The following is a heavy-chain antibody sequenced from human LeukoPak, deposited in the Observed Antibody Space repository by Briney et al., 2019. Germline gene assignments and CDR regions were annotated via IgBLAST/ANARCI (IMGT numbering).Heavy chain of an antibody. CDR3: ARWGVGFSNHGFDY. D-gene: IGHD1-26*01. Sequence: PSETLSLTCTVSGGSISSYYWSWIRQPAGKRLEWIGRVDASGSTNYNPSLRSRVIISVDTSKNQFSLNLTSVTAADTAVYYSARWGVGFSNHGFDYWGQGSLVIVSP. CDR1: GGSISSYY. CDR2: VDASGST. V-gene: IGHV4-4*07. J-gene: IGHJ4*02.